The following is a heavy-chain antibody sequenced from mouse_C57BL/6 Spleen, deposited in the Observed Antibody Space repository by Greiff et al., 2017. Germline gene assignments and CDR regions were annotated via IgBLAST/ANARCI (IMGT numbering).Heavy chain of an antibody. CDR1: GYTFTSYW. V-gene: IGHV1-64*01. CDR3: AIIYDGNYSLMDY. CDR2: IHPNSGGT. Sequence: QVQLQQPGAELVKPGASVKLSCKASGYTFTSYWMHWVKQRPGQGLEWIGMIHPNSGGTNYNEKFKSKATLTVDKSSSTAYMQLSSLTSEDSAVYYCAIIYDGNYSLMDYWGQGTSVTVSS. D-gene: IGHD2-1*01. J-gene: IGHJ4*01.